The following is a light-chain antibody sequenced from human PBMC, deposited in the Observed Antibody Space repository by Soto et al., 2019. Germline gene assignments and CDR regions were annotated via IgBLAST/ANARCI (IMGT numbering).Light chain of an antibody. Sequence: DIQMTQSPSTLSASVGDRVTITCRASQAISTWLAWYQQKSGKAPKLLIYDVSSLESGVPSRFRGSGSGTEFTLTISSLQPDDFATYYSQQYYTYSALTFGGGTKVEIK. CDR1: QAISTW. CDR3: QQYYTYSALT. CDR2: DVS. J-gene: IGKJ4*01. V-gene: IGKV1-5*01.